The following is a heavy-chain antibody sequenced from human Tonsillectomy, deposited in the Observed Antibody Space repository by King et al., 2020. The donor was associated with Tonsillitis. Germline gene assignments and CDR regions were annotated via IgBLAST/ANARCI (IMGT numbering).Heavy chain of an antibody. CDR3: AGGRGREGGWYEGVSYFDY. D-gene: IGHD6-19*01. Sequence: VQLVESGGGLVQPGGSLRLSCAASGFTFSSYSMNWVRQAPGKGLEWVSYISSSSSTIYYADSVKGRFTISRDNAKNSLYLQMNSLRDEDTAVYYCAGGRGREGGWYEGVSYFDYWGQGTLVTVSS. CDR2: ISSSSSTI. CDR1: GFTFSSYS. V-gene: IGHV3-48*02. J-gene: IGHJ4*02.